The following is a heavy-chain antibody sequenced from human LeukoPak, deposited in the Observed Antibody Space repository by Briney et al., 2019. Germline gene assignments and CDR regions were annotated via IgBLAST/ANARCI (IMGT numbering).Heavy chain of an antibody. V-gene: IGHV3-21*01. CDR2: ISSSSSYI. D-gene: IGHD5-24*01. CDR1: GFAFSSYE. CDR3: ARGRREMATMGGFDY. Sequence: GGSLRLSCAASGFAFSSYEMNWVRPAPGKGLEWVSFISSSSSYIYYADSAKGRFTISRDNAKNSLYLQMNSLRAEDTAVYYCARGRREMATMGGFDYWGQGTLLTVSS. J-gene: IGHJ4*02.